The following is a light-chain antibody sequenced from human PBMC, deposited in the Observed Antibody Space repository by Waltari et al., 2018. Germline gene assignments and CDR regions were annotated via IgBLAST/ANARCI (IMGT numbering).Light chain of an antibody. CDR1: QSISKW. V-gene: IGKV1-5*03. Sequence: QLPKLPSPLPESLGEEVLILCRASQSISKWVAGYQQNPGKVLKGLIYEASSLESGVPSMFSGSGSGTEFTLTISSLQPDDFATYYCQQYNSYSPWTFGQGTKVEIK. CDR3: QQYNSYSPWT. CDR2: EAS. J-gene: IGKJ1*01.